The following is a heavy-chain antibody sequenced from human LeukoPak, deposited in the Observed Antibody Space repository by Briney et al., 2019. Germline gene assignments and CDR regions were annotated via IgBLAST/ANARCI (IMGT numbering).Heavy chain of an antibody. CDR2: INHSGST. D-gene: IGHD3-22*01. CDR1: GGSFSGYY. J-gene: IGHJ4*02. CDR3: ARGPGYYYDSTSLIDY. V-gene: IGHV4-34*01. Sequence: PSETLSLTCAVYGGSFSGYYWSWIRQPPGKGLEWIGEINHSGSTNYNPFLKSRVTISVDKSKNQFSLKLSSVTAADTAVYYCARGPGYYYDSTSLIDYWGQGTLVTVSS.